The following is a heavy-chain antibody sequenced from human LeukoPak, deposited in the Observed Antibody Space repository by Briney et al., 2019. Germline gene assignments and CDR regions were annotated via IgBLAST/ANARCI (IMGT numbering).Heavy chain of an antibody. J-gene: IGHJ3*02. V-gene: IGHV1-69*05. Sequence: ASVKVSCKASGGTFSSYAISWVRQAPGQGLEWMGGIIPIFGTANYAQKFQGRVTITTDESTSTAYMELSSLRSEDTAVYYCAKGVVSDAFDIWGQGTVVTVSS. CDR1: GGTFSSYA. CDR2: IIPIFGTA. CDR3: AKGVVSDAFDI. D-gene: IGHD3-3*01.